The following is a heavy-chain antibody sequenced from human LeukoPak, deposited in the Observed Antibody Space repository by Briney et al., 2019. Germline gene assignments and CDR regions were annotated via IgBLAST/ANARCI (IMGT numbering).Heavy chain of an antibody. CDR2: IIPILGIA. CDR3: ARDGALNAFDI. CDR1: GGTFSSYA. V-gene: IGHV1-69*04. J-gene: IGHJ3*02. D-gene: IGHD3-16*01. Sequence: GASVKVSCKASGGTFSSYAISWVRQAPGQGLEWMGRIIPILGIANYAQKFQGRVTITADKSTSTAYMELSSLRSEDTAVYYCARDGALNAFDIWGQGTMVTVSS.